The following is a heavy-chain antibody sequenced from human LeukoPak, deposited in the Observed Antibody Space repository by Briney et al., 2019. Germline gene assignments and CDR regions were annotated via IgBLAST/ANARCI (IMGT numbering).Heavy chain of an antibody. CDR2: IYYSGCT. Sequence: SETVSLTCTVSGGSISSSSYYWGWIRQPPGKGLEWIGSIYYSGCTYYNPSLKSRVTISVDTSKNQFSLKLSSVTAADTAVYYCARVTSSGYATDAFDIWGQGTMVTVSS. CDR3: ARVTSSGYATDAFDI. V-gene: IGHV4-39*01. CDR1: GGSISSSSYY. J-gene: IGHJ3*02. D-gene: IGHD3-22*01.